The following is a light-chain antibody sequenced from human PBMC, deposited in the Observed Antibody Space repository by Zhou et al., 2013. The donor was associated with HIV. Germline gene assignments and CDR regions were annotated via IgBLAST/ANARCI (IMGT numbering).Light chain of an antibody. J-gene: IGKJ1*01. Sequence: IVMTQSPATLSLAPGETATLSCRASQTLDTNLAWYQQRPGQAPRLLIFGASTRATGIPARFSGSGSGTDFTLTISDLQSEDFAVYYCQHYDNWPPWTFGQGTKVEIK. CDR3: QHYDNWPPWT. V-gene: IGKV3-15*01. CDR1: QTLDTN. CDR2: GAS.